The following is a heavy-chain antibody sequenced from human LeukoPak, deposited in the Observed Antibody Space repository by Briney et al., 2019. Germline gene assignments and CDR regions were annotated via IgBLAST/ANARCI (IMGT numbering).Heavy chain of an antibody. CDR2: IIPIFGTA. Sequence: PAASVKVSCKASGGTFSSYAISWARQAPGQGLEWMGGIIPIFGTANYAQKFQGRVTITADKSTSTAYMELSSLRSEDTAVYYCARGGGYCSCGSCYSYFDYWGQGTLVTVSS. D-gene: IGHD2-15*01. CDR3: ARGGGYCSCGSCYSYFDY. J-gene: IGHJ4*02. V-gene: IGHV1-69*06. CDR1: GGTFSSYA.